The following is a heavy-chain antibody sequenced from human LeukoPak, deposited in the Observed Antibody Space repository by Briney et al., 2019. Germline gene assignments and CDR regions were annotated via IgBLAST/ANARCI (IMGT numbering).Heavy chain of an antibody. CDR3: AKDSDYYGSGSFDY. CDR2: ISGSDRST. CDR1: GFTFSSYA. J-gene: IGHJ4*02. Sequence: GGSLRLSCAASGFTFSSYAMSWVRQAPGKGLEWVSAISGSDRSTYYADSVKGRFTISRDNSKNTLYLQMNSLRAEDTAVYYCAKDSDYYGSGSFDYWGQGTLVTVSS. V-gene: IGHV3-23*01. D-gene: IGHD3-10*01.